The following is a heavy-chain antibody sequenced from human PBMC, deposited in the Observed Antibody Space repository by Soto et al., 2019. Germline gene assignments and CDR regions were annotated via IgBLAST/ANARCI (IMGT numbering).Heavy chain of an antibody. CDR1: GFSLSTSGVG. CDR2: IYWNDDK. J-gene: IGHJ4*02. Sequence: QITLKESGPTLVKPTQTLTLTCTFSGFSLSTSGVGVGWIRQPPGKALEWLGLIYWNDDKRYSPSLKSGLTITKDTSKNQVVLTMSNMDPVDTATYYCARTNRADYYDSSGAFDYWGQGTLVTVSS. CDR3: ARTNRADYYDSSGAFDY. V-gene: IGHV2-5*01. D-gene: IGHD3-22*01.